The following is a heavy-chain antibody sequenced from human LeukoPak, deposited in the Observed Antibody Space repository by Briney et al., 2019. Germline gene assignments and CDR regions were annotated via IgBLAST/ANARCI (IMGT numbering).Heavy chain of an antibody. CDR2: IYTSGST. CDR1: GGFINSGTHY. Sequence: SETLSLTCTVSGGFINSGTHYWTWIRQPAGKGLEWIGRIYTSGSTNYKPSLKSRVTISVDASKNQFSLKLSSVTAADTAVYYCARAGWDYSNFYFYYYMDVWGKGTTVTVSS. D-gene: IGHD4-11*01. CDR3: ARAGWDYSNFYFYYYMDV. J-gene: IGHJ6*03. V-gene: IGHV4-61*02.